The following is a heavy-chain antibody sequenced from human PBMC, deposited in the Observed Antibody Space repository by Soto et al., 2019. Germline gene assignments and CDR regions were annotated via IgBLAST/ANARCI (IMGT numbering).Heavy chain of an antibody. CDR2: ISAYNGNT. D-gene: IGHD6-19*01. J-gene: IGHJ4*02. CDR1: GYTFTSYG. Sequence: QVQLVQSGAEVKKPGASVKVSCRASGYTFTSYGISWVGQAPGQGLEWMGWISAYNGNTNYSQKLQVRVTMTTYTSTSTAYMELRSLRSDDTAVHYCARDLAVGLVDYWGQGPLVTVSS. CDR3: ARDLAVGLVDY. V-gene: IGHV1-18*01.